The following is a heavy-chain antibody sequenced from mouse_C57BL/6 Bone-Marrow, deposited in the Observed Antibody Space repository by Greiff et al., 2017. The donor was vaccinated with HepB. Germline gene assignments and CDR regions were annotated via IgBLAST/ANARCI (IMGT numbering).Heavy chain of an antibody. CDR3: ARHSNFYYAMDY. J-gene: IGHJ4*01. D-gene: IGHD2-5*01. Sequence: EVQRVESGGGLVKPGGSLKLSCAASGFTFSSYTMPWVRQTPEKRLEWVATISGGGGNTYYPDSVKGRFTISRDNAKNTLYLQMSSLRSEDTALYYCARHSNFYYAMDYWGQGTSVTVSS. CDR2: ISGGGGNT. V-gene: IGHV5-9*01. CDR1: GFTFSSYT.